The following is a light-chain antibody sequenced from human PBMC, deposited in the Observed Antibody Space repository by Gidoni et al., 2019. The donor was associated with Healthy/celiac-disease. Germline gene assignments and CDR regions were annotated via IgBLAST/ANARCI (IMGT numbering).Light chain of an antibody. CDR3: QQRSNGFT. V-gene: IGKV3-11*01. J-gene: IGKJ3*01. CDR2: DAS. Sequence: IVLTQSPATLSLSPGERATLSCRASQSVSSYLAWSQQKPGQAPRLLIYDASNRATGIPARFSGSGSGTDFTLTISSLEPEDFAVYYCQQRSNGFTFGPGTKVDIK. CDR1: QSVSSY.